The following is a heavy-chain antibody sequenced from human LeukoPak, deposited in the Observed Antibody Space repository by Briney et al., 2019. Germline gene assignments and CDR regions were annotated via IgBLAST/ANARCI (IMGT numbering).Heavy chain of an antibody. CDR3: AREARDVLNVYYYGMDV. J-gene: IGHJ6*02. D-gene: IGHD3-16*01. CDR1: DGSLSSGNYY. V-gene: IGHV4-39*07. CDR2: IYYSGST. Sequence: SETLSLTCTVSDGSLSSGNYYWGWIRQPPGKRLEWIGTIYYSGSTYYNPSLESRLTISVDTSKKQFSLKLSSVTAADTAVYYCAREARDVLNVYYYGMDVWGQGTTVTVSS.